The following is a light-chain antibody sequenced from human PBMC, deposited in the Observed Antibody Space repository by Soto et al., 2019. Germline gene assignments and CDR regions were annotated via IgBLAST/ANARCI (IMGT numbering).Light chain of an antibody. CDR1: SSDVGGYDY. J-gene: IGLJ1*01. CDR3: SSYKRTSRVYV. CDR2: EFS. V-gene: IGLV2-14*01. Sequence: QSALAQPASVSGSPGQSITISCTGTSSDVGGYDYVSWYQLHPGKAPKLMVFEFSNRPSGVSYRFSGSKSGNTASLTISGLQAEDEAEYFCSSYKRTSRVYVFGTGTKVTVL.